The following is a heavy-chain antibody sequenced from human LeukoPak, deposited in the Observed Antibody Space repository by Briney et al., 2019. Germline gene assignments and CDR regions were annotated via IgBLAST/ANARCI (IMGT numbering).Heavy chain of an antibody. D-gene: IGHD6-19*01. CDR3: AREAYSSGWHYYYYYYMDV. J-gene: IGHJ6*03. Sequence: SETLSLTCTVSGGSISSYYWSWIRQPAGKGLEWIGRIYTSGSTNYNPSLQSRVTMSVDTSKNQFSLKLSSVTAADTAVYYCAREAYSSGWHYYYYYYMDVWGKGTTVTVSS. CDR1: GGSISSYY. V-gene: IGHV4-4*07. CDR2: IYTSGST.